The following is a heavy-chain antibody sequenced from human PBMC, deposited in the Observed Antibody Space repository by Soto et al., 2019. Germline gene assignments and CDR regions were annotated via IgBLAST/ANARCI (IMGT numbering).Heavy chain of an antibody. CDR2: IYYSGST. CDR1: GGSIRSGGYY. V-gene: IGHV4-31*03. J-gene: IGHJ4*02. CDR3: ARLSSGSIVGSFDD. Sequence: SETLSLTCTVSGGSIRSGGYYWSWIRHHPGKGLEWIGYIYYSGSTYYNPSLKSRVTISVDTSKNQFSLKLSSVTAADTAVYYCARLSSGSIVGSFDDWGQGTLVTVS. D-gene: IGHD3-22*01.